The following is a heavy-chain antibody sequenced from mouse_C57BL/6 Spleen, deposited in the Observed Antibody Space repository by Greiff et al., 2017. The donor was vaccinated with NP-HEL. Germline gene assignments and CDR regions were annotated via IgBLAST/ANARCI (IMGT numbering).Heavy chain of an antibody. Sequence: VQLVESGPGLVQPSQSLSITCTVSGFSLTSYGVHWVRHSPGKGLEWLGVIWSGGSTDYNAAFISRLSISKDNSKSQVFFKMNSLQADDTAIYYCARNVIYDVRGWYFDVWGTGTTVTVSS. J-gene: IGHJ1*03. CDR2: IWSGGST. CDR3: ARNVIYDVRGWYFDV. D-gene: IGHD2-3*01. V-gene: IGHV2-2*01. CDR1: GFSLTSYG.